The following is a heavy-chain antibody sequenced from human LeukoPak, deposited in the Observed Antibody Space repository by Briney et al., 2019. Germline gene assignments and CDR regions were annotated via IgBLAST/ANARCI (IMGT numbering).Heavy chain of an antibody. CDR2: IYTSGVT. CDR1: GGSINNHY. V-gene: IGHV4-4*09. Sequence: SETLSLTCNVSGGSINNHYWTWIRQPTGKGLEWMGNIYTSGVTKYNPSLTSRLSVSVDTSKNQFSLRLNSVTAADTAVYYCAKGRNWFHPWGQGILVTVSS. J-gene: IGHJ5*02. CDR3: AKGRNWFHP.